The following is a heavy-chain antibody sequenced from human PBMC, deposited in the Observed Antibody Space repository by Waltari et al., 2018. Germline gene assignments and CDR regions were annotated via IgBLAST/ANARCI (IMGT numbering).Heavy chain of an antibody. D-gene: IGHD2-2*01. J-gene: IGHJ4*02. V-gene: IGHV1-69-2*01. Sequence: EVQLVQSGAEVKKPGATVKISCKVSGYTFTDYYMPRGHTAPGKGLEWMGLVEPEDGETIYAEKFQGRVTITADTSTDTAYMELSSLRSEDTAVYYCATAPAYLHRKYFDYWGQGTLVTVSS. CDR1: GYTFTDYY. CDR3: ATAPAYLHRKYFDY. CDR2: VEPEDGET.